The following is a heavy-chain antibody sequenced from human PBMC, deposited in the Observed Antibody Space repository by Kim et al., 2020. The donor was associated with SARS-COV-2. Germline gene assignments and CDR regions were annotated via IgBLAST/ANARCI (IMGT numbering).Heavy chain of an antibody. CDR1: GYTFTSYG. J-gene: IGHJ4*02. V-gene: IGHV1-18*01. CDR3: ARSYYYGSGYYFDY. Sequence: ASVKVSCKASGYTFTSYGISWVRQAPGQGLEWMGWISAYNGNTNYEQKLQGRVTMTTDTSTSTAYMELRSLRSDDTVEYYCARSYYYGSGYYFDYWGQGTLVTVSS. D-gene: IGHD3-10*01. CDR2: ISAYNGNT.